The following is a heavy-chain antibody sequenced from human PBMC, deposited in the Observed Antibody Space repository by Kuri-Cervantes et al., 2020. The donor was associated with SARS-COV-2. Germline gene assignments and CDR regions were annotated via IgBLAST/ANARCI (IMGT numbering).Heavy chain of an antibody. J-gene: IGHJ4*02. Sequence: SSVQVSCQASGGTFSGYAATWVRQAPGRGLEWMGRINPLFGTTIHAVKFRGRATLTADKSTNKAYMELSSLRSEDTAVYYVARPYCTSATCYDGTFDSWGQGTLVTVSS. CDR3: ARPYCTSATCYDGTFDS. V-gene: IGHV1-69*06. D-gene: IGHD2-2*01. CDR2: INPLFGTT. CDR1: GGTFSGYA.